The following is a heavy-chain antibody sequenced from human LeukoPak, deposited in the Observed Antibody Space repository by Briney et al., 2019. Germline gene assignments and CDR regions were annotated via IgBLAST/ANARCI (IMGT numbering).Heavy chain of an antibody. V-gene: IGHV4-61*02. CDR3: ARDSVAGHDY. Sequence: PSETLSLTCTVSGGSISSGSYYWSWIRQPAGKGLEWIGRIYTSGSTNYNPSLKSRVTISVDTSKNQFSLKLSSVTAADTAVYYCARDSVAGHDYWGQGTLVTVSS. D-gene: IGHD6-19*01. CDR2: IYTSGST. CDR1: GGSISSGSYY. J-gene: IGHJ4*02.